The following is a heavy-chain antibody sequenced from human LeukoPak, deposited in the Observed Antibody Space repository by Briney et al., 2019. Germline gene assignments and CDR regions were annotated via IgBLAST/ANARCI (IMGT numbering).Heavy chain of an antibody. CDR1: GGSIRSYY. CDR3: AXXXVVGAITGFGY. CDR2: IYYSGST. V-gene: IGHV4-59*01. D-gene: IGHD1-26*01. J-gene: IGHJ4*02. Sequence: SETLSLTCTVSGGSIRSYYWSWIRQPPGKGLEWIGYIYYSGSTNYKPSLKSRVTISVDTSKNQFSLKLSSVTAAYTAVYYCAXXXVVGAITGFGYWGQGTLVTVSS.